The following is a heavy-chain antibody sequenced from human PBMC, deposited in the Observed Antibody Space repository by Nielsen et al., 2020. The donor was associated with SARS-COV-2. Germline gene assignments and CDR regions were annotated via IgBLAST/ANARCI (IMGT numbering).Heavy chain of an antibody. CDR3: ARVGWGAYYYYMDV. J-gene: IGHJ6*03. CDR2: IIPIFGTA. D-gene: IGHD6-19*01. V-gene: IGHV1-69*06. Sequence: SVKVSCKASGGTFSSYAISWVRQAPGQGLEWMGGIIPIFGTANYAQKFQGRVTITADKSTSTAYMELSSLRSEDTAVYYCARVGWGAYYYYMDVWGKGTTVTVSS. CDR1: GGTFSSYA.